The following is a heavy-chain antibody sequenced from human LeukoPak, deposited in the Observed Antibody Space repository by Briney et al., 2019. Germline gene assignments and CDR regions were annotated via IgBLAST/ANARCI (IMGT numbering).Heavy chain of an antibody. D-gene: IGHD3-10*01. V-gene: IGHV3-30-3*02. CDR3: AKEIFFGELLFIDY. J-gene: IGHJ4*02. CDR2: ISYDGSNK. CDR1: GFTFSSYP. Sequence: GGSLRLSCAASGFTFSSYPMHWVRQAPGKGLEWVAVISYDGSNKHYADSVKGRFTISRDNSKNTVYLQMNSLRAEDTAVYFCAKEIFFGELLFIDYWGQGTLVTVSS.